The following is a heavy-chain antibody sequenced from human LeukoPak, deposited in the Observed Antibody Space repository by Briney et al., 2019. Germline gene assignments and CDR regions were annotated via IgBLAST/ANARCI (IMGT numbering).Heavy chain of an antibody. CDR3: ARKGGITIFGVADYYYMDV. CDR1: GFIVSSHY. CDR2: FYSGDTT. J-gene: IGHJ6*03. V-gene: IGHV3-66*02. D-gene: IGHD3-3*01. Sequence: GGSLRLSCAASGFIVSSHYMRWVRQAPGKGLEWVSVFYSGDTTYCADSVKGRFPISRHNSKNTLYLQMNSLRAEDTAVYYCARKGGITIFGVADYYYMDVWGKGTTVTVSS.